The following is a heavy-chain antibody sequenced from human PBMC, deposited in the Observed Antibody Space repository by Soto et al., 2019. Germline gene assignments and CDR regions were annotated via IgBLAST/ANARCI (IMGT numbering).Heavy chain of an antibody. V-gene: IGHV4-61*03. CDR2: MYYSGRT. J-gene: IGHJ4*02. CDR3: ARDRGYLDYSWGTYRSRGYFEN. Sequence: QVLLQESGPGLVKPSETLSLTCSISGDSITASGASTSSFYWSWIRQTPEKGLECIGNMYYSGRTTYNTLLKSRFTIGLDLSKNHLSLQVTSVTAADTAIYYCARDRGYLDYSWGTYRSRGYFENWGQGTLVTVSP. D-gene: IGHD3-16*02. CDR1: ASGASTSSFY.